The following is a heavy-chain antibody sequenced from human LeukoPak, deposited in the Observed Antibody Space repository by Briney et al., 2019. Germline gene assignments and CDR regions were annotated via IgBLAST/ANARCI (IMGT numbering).Heavy chain of an antibody. Sequence: GGSLRLSCAASGFTFVSYWMSSVRQAPGKGLEWVANIKEDGSQKYYVDSVKGRFTISRDNAKNSLYLQMNSLRAEDTAVYYCARGIRFLQWSTYYYYGMDVWGQGTTVTVSS. CDR3: ARGIRFLQWSTYYYYGMDV. J-gene: IGHJ6*02. D-gene: IGHD3-3*01. CDR1: GFTFVSYW. V-gene: IGHV3-7*05. CDR2: IKEDGSQK.